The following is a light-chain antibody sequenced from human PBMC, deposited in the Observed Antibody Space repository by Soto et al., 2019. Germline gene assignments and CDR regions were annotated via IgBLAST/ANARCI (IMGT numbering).Light chain of an antibody. CDR3: QLYVSSPPGYT. J-gene: IGKJ2*01. CDR2: GTS. V-gene: IGKV3-20*01. CDR1: QSVSSTY. Sequence: EIVLTQSPGTLSLSPGEIATLSCRASQSVSSTYLAWYQQKPGQAPGLLLYGTSNRATGIPDRFSGSGSGTDFTLTISRLEPEDFAMYCCQLYVSSPPGYTFGQGTKLEIK.